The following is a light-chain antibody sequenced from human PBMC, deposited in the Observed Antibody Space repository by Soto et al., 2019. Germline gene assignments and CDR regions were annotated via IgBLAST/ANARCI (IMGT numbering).Light chain of an antibody. CDR1: SSDIGAYDS. CDR2: SVS. V-gene: IGLV2-14*03. CDR3: SSSTSSSTYV. Sequence: QSALTQPASVSGSPGQSITISCTGTSSDIGAYDSVSWYQQHPDQAPKLIIYSVSRRSSGVSDRFSGSKSGNTASLTLSGLHTEDEADYYCSSSTSSSTYVFGTGTKLTVL. J-gene: IGLJ1*01.